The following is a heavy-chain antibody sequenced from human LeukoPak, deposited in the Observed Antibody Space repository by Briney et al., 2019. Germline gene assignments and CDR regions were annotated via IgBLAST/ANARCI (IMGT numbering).Heavy chain of an antibody. CDR1: XSSFTSYW. Sequence: ISXXGXXSSFTSYWIGWVRPLPGKGLEWMGIIYPGDSDTRYSPSFQGQVTISADKSISTAYLQWSSLKASDTAMYYCARHLREGKIWFGELNDWGQGTLVTVSS. CDR2: IYPGDSDT. V-gene: IGHV5-51*01. J-gene: IGHJ4*02. CDR3: ARHLREGKIWFGELND. D-gene: IGHD3-10*01.